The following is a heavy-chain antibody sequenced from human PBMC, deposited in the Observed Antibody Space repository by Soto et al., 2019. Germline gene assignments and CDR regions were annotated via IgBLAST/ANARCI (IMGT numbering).Heavy chain of an antibody. CDR3: ARGLITGSHYSGGWYYFDS. J-gene: IGHJ4*02. V-gene: IGHV4-4*02. Sequence: PSETLSLTCFVSGASISSTYWWSWVRQTPGKRLEWIGQIYHTGTTSYNPSLKNRVTISVHTSNSQFSLELSSVTAADTAVYYCARGLITGSHYSGGWYYFDSWGQGTQVTVSS. D-gene: IGHD6-19*01. CDR2: IYHTGTT. CDR1: GASISSTYW.